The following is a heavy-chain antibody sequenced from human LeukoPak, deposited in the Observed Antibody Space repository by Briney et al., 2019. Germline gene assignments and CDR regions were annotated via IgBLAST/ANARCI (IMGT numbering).Heavy chain of an antibody. Sequence: SVKVSCKASGGTFSSYAMNWVRQAPGQGLGWMGRIIPFLGIANYAQKFQGRVTITADKSTSTAYMELSSLRSEDTAVYYCASGPMVRGVIYYYYYGMDVWGQGTTVTVSS. D-gene: IGHD3-10*01. V-gene: IGHV1-69*10. CDR1: GGTFSSYA. CDR2: IIPFLGIA. CDR3: ASGPMVRGVIYYYYYGMDV. J-gene: IGHJ6*02.